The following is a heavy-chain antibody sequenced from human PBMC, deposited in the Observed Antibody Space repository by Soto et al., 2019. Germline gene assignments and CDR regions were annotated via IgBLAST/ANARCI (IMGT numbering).Heavy chain of an antibody. CDR2: IRSSGSTI. Sequence: GWSLRLSCAASGFTFSDYYMSWIRQAPGKGLEWVSYIRSSGSTISSADSVKGRFTISRDNDKNSQYLQMKSLRAEDTAVYYCPRNDSSDLYCFDFWGQGTLVTVSS. CDR3: PRNDSSDLYCFDF. CDR1: GFTFSDYY. J-gene: IGHJ4*02. D-gene: IGHD3-22*01. V-gene: IGHV3-11*01.